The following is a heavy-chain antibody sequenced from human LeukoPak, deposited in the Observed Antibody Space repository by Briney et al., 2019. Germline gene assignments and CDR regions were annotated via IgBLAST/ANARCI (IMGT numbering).Heavy chain of an antibody. CDR1: GFTVSSNY. J-gene: IGHJ3*02. V-gene: IGHV3-53*01. Sequence: GGSLRLSCAASGFTVSSNYMSWVRQAPGKGLEWVSVIYSGGSTYYADSVKGRFTISRDNSKNTLYLQMNSLRGEDTAVYYCARVLYYDYVWGSYRQEGDAFDIWGQGTMVTVSS. CDR2: IYSGGST. CDR3: ARVLYYDYVWGSYRQEGDAFDI. D-gene: IGHD3-16*02.